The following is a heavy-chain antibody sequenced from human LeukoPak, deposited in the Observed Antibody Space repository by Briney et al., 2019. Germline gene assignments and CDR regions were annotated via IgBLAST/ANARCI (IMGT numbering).Heavy chain of an antibody. CDR1: GGTFSSYA. CDR2: IIPIFGTA. V-gene: IGHV1-69*13. J-gene: IGHJ4*02. CDR3: ARVGDEWLSNDY. D-gene: IGHD3-3*01. Sequence: SVKVSCKASGGTFSSYAISWVRQAPGQGLEWMGGIIPIFGTANYAQKFQGRVTIAADESTSTAYMELSSLRSEDTAVYYCARVGDEWLSNDYWGQGTLVTVSS.